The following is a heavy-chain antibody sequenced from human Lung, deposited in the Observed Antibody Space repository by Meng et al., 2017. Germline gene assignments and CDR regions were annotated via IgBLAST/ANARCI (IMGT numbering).Heavy chain of an antibody. CDR3: ARGGVTTDD. Sequence: VQLGAAGGGLVSPGGSLSLSCAASGFTFSTHWMHWVRQAPGKGLEWVSRITGDGSSTIYADSVQGRFTMSRDNAKNTLSLQMNSLRAEDTAVYYCARGGVTTDDWGQGTLVTVSS. CDR2: ITGDGSST. J-gene: IGHJ4*02. D-gene: IGHD4-17*01. V-gene: IGHV3-74*01. CDR1: GFTFSTHW.